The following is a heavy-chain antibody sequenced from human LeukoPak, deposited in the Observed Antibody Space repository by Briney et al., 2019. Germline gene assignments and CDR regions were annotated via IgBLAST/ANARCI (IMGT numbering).Heavy chain of an antibody. Sequence: ASVTVSCKASGYTFTGYYMHWVRQAPGQGLEWMGWINPNSGGTNYAQKFQGRVTMTRDTSISTAYMELSRLRSDDTAVYYCARAPYNWKNWFDLWGQGTLVTVSS. CDR1: GYTFTGYY. D-gene: IGHD1-20*01. CDR2: INPNSGGT. CDR3: ARAPYNWKNWFDL. V-gene: IGHV1-2*02. J-gene: IGHJ5*02.